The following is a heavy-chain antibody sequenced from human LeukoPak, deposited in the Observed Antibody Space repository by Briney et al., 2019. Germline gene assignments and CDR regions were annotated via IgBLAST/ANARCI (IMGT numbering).Heavy chain of an antibody. CDR2: IYHSGST. V-gene: IGHV4-38-2*02. CDR1: GYSISSGYY. CDR3: ARGNYASGKAFES. D-gene: IGHD3-10*01. J-gene: IGHJ4*02. Sequence: LETLSLTCTVSGYSISSGYYWGWIRQPPGKGLEWIGSIYHSGSTYYNPSLKSRVTISVDTSKNQFSLKLSSVTAADTAVYYCARGNYASGKAFESWGQGILVTLSS.